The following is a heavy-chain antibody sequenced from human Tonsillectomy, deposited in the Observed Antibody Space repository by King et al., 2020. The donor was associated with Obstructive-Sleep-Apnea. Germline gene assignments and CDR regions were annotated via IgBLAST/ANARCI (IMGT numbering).Heavy chain of an antibody. CDR3: ARRGGQQLRNFQH. V-gene: IGHV1-8*01. D-gene: IGHD6-13*01. CDR2: MNPNSGNT. CDR1: GYTFTSYD. Sequence: QLVQSGAEVKKPWASVKFSCNASGYTFTSYDINWVRKATGQGLEGMGWMNPNSGNTGYAKKFQGRVTMTGNTSISTAYMERGSLRSEDTAVYYCARRGGQQLRNFQHWGQGTLVTVSS. J-gene: IGHJ1*01.